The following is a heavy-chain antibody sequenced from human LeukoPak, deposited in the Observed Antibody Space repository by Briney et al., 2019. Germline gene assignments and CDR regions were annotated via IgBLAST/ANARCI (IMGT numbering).Heavy chain of an antibody. D-gene: IGHD6-13*01. J-gene: IGHJ4*02. CDR1: GFTFSSYI. Sequence: GGSLRLSCAASGFTFSSYIMNWVRQAPGKGLEWVSSISSSSTYIIYADSVKGRFTISRDNAKNSVYLQMNSLRAEGTALYYCARWEESIAAAGLDYWGQGILVTVSS. CDR2: ISSSSTYI. CDR3: ARWEESIAAAGLDY. V-gene: IGHV3-21*01.